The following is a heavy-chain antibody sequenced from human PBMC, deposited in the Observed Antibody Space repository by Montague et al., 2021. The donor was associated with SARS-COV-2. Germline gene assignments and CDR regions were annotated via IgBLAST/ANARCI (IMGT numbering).Heavy chain of an antibody. CDR2: VSHTGST. CDR3: ARVRMWNHLYGMDV. CDR1: GGSFSPYY. D-gene: IGHD1-1*01. V-gene: IGHV4-59*12. J-gene: IGHJ6*02. Sequence: SETLSLTCSVSGGSFSPYYWTWIRQTPGKGLEWIGYVSHTGSTNYNPSLQSRVSVFVDSSKSQFSLELSSVTAADTAIYYCARVRMWNHLYGMDVWGQGTTVIVSS.